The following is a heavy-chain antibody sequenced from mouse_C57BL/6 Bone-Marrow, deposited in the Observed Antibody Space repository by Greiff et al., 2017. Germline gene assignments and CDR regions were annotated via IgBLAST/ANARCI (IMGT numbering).Heavy chain of an antibody. Sequence: VQLKESGAELARPGASVKLSCKASGYTFTSYGISWVKQRTGQGLEWIGEIYPRSGNTYYNEKFKGKATLTADKSSSTAYMELRRLTSEDSAVYFCARRWGFYDHYAMDYWGQGTSVTVSS. J-gene: IGHJ4*01. CDR2: IYPRSGNT. D-gene: IGHD2-3*01. CDR1: GYTFTSYG. CDR3: ARRWGFYDHYAMDY. V-gene: IGHV1-81*01.